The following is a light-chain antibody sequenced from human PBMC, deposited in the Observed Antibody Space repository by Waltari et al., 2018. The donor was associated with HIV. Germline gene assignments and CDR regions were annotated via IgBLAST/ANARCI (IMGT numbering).Light chain of an antibody. Sequence: DIQMTQSPSSLSASVGERVTIPCRASEGISNSLAWYQQQPGKAPKLFLYAVSTLESGVPSRFSGSGSGTDYTLTISSLHPEDFATYYCQQYYSDPMYTFGQGTKLEIK. CDR2: AVS. J-gene: IGKJ2*01. V-gene: IGKV1-NL1*01. CDR3: QQYYSDPMYT. CDR1: EGISNS.